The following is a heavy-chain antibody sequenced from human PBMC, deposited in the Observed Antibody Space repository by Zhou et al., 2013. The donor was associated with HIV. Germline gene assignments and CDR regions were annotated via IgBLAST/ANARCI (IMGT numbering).Heavy chain of an antibody. J-gene: IGHJ2*01. CDR2: IYTSGST. CDR1: GGSISNYY. V-gene: IGHV4-4*07. CDR3: ARDRDYYDRTGYYYWYFDL. Sequence: QVQLQESGPGLVKPSETLSLTCTVSGGSISNYYWSWIRQPAGKGLEWIGRIYTSGSTNYNPSLKSRVTMSVDTSNNQFSLKLSSVTAADTAVYYCARDRDYYDRTGYYYWYFDLWGLAPWPLSPQ. D-gene: IGHD3-22*01.